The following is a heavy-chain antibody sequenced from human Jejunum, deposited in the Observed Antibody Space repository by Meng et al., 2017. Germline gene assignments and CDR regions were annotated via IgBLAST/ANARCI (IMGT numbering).Heavy chain of an antibody. J-gene: IGHJ2*01. V-gene: IGHV4-61*01. CDR2: IDNSGST. Sequence: QVQMQESGPGMVRPSETLLLMCTVSGVSVNIRTYDWSWIRQPPGKGLEWIAYIDNSGSTNYNPSLKSRVIISVDTSKNQFYLQMSSLTAADTAVYYCARAAAGTGFGYFDLWGRGTLVTVSS. CDR1: GVSVNIRTYD. CDR3: ARAAAGTGFGYFDL. D-gene: IGHD6-19*01.